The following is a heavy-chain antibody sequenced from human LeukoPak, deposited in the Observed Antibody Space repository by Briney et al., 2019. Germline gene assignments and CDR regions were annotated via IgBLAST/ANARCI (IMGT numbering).Heavy chain of an antibody. CDR3: ARGVWGLDFDY. D-gene: IGHD3-16*01. V-gene: IGHV4-59*01. Sequence: KPSETLSLTCTVSGGSISSYYWSWIRQPPGKGLGWIGYIYYSGSTNYNPSLKSRVTISVDTSKNQFSLKLSSVTAADTSVYYCARGVWGLDFDYWGQGTLVTVSS. J-gene: IGHJ4*02. CDR2: IYYSGST. CDR1: GGSISSYY.